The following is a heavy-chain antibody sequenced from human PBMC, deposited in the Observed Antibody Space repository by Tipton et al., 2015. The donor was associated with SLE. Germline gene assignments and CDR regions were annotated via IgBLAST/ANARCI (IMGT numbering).Heavy chain of an antibody. V-gene: IGHV4-4*02. CDR2: VHHSGSF. Sequence: GLVKPSETLSLTCAVSGGPITSHVWWSWVRQPPGRGLEWIGEVHHSGSFNYNPSLKSRVTISVDKSKNQFSLNVKSVTAADSGVYYCARDRAMGVWGQGTTVTVSS. CDR3: ARDRAMGV. CDR1: GGPITSHVW. J-gene: IGHJ6*02.